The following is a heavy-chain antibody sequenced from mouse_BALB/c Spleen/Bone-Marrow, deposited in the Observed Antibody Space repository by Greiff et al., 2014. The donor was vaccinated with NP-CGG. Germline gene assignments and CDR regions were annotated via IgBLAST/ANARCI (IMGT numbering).Heavy chain of an antibody. J-gene: IGHJ3*01. Sequence: VKLVESGAELVKPGSSVKLSCKASGYTFTSYWMHWVKQRPGQGLEWIGEINPSNGRTNYNEKFKNKATLTVDKSSSTAYKQRSNLESEDSSGYSCAGGNPFDYWGQGTLVTVSA. V-gene: IGHV1S81*02. CDR3: AGGNPFDY. CDR2: INPSNGRT. CDR1: GYTFTSYW. D-gene: IGHD2-1*01.